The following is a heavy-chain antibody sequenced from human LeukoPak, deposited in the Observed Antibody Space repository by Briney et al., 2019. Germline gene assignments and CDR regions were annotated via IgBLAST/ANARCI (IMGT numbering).Heavy chain of an antibody. D-gene: IGHD3-22*01. CDR2: IIPIFGTA. V-gene: IGHV1-69*05. Sequence: SVKVSCKASGGTFSSYAISWVRQAPGQGLEWMGGIIPIFGTANYAQKFQGRVTMTTDTSTSTAYMELSSLRSEGTAVYYCATMTTFDPWGQGTLVTVSP. J-gene: IGHJ5*02. CDR3: ATMTTFDP. CDR1: GGTFSSYA.